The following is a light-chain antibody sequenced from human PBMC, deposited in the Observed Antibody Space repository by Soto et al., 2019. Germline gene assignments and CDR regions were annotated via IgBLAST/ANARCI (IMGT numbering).Light chain of an antibody. CDR1: RSDIGSRES. CDR2: DVN. J-gene: IGLJ7*01. V-gene: IGLV2-14*03. Sequence: QSALTQPASVSGSLGQSITIPCTGTRSDIGSRESVSWYQHFPGEAPRLLIYDVNIRTSGASHRFSGSKSDNSASLTVSGLRSDDEGDYYCASYTTAHTLVFGGGTQLTVL. CDR3: ASYTTAHTLV.